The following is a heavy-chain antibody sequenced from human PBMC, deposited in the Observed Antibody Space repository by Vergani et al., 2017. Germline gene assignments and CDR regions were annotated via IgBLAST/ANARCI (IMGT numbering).Heavy chain of an antibody. CDR1: GASIRSSNYN. J-gene: IGHJ5*02. Sequence: QLQLQESGPGLVKPSATLSLTCSVSGASIRSSNYNWGWIRQPPGKGLEWIASIYYSGSTYYNPSLKSRVTISVDTSKNQFSLKLSSVTAADTAVYSCARLSTAEWLVKLGWIDPWGHGILVTVSS. V-gene: IGHV4-39*01. CDR3: ARLSTAEWLVKLGWIDP. D-gene: IGHD6-19*01. CDR2: IYYSGST.